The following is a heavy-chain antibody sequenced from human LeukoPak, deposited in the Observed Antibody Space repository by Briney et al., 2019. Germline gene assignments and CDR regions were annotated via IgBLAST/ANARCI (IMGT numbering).Heavy chain of an antibody. J-gene: IGHJ5*02. CDR1: GGSFSGYY. Sequence: SETLSLTCAVYGGSFSGYYWSWIRQPPGKGLEWIGEINHSGSTNYNPSVKSRVTISVDTSKNQLSLKLSSVTAAGTAVYYCARVGYSYGSKWFDPWGQGTLVTVSS. V-gene: IGHV4-34*01. CDR2: INHSGST. CDR3: ARVGYSYGSKWFDP. D-gene: IGHD3-10*01.